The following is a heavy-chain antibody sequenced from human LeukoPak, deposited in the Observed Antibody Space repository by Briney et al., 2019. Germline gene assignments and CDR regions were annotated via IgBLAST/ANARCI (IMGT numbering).Heavy chain of an antibody. D-gene: IGHD5-12*01. CDR3: ARGARRSGYDYLLYSKWYNWFDP. V-gene: IGHV4-59*08. Sequence: SETLSLTCTVSGGSISSYYWSWIRQPPGKGLEWIGYIFYSGTTNYNPSLKSRVTISVDTSKNQFSLKLISVTAADTAVYYCARGARRSGYDYLLYSKWYNWFDPWGQGTLVTVSS. CDR1: GGSISSYY. J-gene: IGHJ5*02. CDR2: IFYSGTT.